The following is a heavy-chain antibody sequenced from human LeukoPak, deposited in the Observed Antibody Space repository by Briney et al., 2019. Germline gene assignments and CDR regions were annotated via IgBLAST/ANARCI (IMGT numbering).Heavy chain of an antibody. CDR3: ATYSSGWPAFDY. Sequence: GGSLRLSCAASGFTFSSYSMNWVRQAPGKGLEWVSSISSSSSYIYYADSVKGRFTISRDNAKNSQYLQMNSLRAEDTAVYYCATYSSGWPAFDYWGQGTLVTVSS. CDR2: ISSSSSYI. CDR1: GFTFSSYS. J-gene: IGHJ4*02. V-gene: IGHV3-21*01. D-gene: IGHD6-19*01.